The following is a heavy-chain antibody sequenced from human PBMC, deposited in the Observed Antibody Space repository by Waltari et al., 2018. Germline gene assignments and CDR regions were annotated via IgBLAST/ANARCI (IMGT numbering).Heavy chain of an antibody. V-gene: IGHV4-4*02. CDR2: VLSTGKT. CDR3: ARDRGRGLYLDV. J-gene: IGHJ4*02. Sequence: QLQDSGPGLVKPSGTLYLSCAVSGDSVTSANWWSWVRQSPQRGLEWIGQVLSTGKTNYSPSFASRVTMSLDASNNQFSLKVTSATAADTAVYYCARDRGRGLYLDVWGPGTLVTVSP. CDR1: GDSVTSANW. D-gene: IGHD2-15*01.